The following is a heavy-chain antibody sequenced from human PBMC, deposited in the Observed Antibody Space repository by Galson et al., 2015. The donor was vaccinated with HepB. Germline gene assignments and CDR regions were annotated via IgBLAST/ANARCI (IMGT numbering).Heavy chain of an antibody. Sequence: SLRLSCAASGFTFSSYAMNWVHQAPGKGLEWVSGIGARGTYTYYADSVKGRFTVSRDNSKNTLYLQMSSLRAEDTALYYCAKDDDYAEYGYYFDHWGQGTLGTVSS. CDR1: GFTFSSYA. V-gene: IGHV3-23*01. CDR2: IGARGTYT. D-gene: IGHD4-17*01. CDR3: AKDDDYAEYGYYFDH. J-gene: IGHJ4*02.